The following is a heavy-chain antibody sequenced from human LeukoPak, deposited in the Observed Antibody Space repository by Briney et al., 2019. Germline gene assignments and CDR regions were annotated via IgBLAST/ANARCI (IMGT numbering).Heavy chain of an antibody. CDR3: ARDRLENRYSGSYGPAFDI. CDR1: GDTFNNFH. V-gene: IGHV1-2*04. D-gene: IGHD1-26*01. Sequence: GASVKVSCKVSGDTFNNFHVTWVRQAPGQGLEWMGWINPNSGGTNYAQKFQGWVTMTRDTSISTAYMELSRLRSDDTAVYYCARDRLENRYSGSYGPAFDIWGQGTMVTVSS. CDR2: INPNSGGT. J-gene: IGHJ3*02.